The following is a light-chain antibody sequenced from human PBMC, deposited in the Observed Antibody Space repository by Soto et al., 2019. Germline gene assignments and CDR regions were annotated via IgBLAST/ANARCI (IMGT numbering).Light chain of an antibody. CDR2: EIS. J-gene: IGKJ3*01. Sequence: EIVLTQSPATLSLSPGERATLSCRASQSVGISLAWYQQKPGQAPRLLIYEISSRATGIPARFGGSGSGTDFTLTISSLEPEDFAVYYCQQRSNWPQVTFGPGTKVDIK. V-gene: IGKV3-11*01. CDR1: QSVGIS. CDR3: QQRSNWPQVT.